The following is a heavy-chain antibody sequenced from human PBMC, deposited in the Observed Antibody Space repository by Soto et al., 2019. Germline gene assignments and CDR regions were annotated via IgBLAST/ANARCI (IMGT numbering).Heavy chain of an antibody. D-gene: IGHD5-12*01. Sequence: SETLSLTCTVSGGFISSSSYYWGWIRQPPGKGLEWIGSIYYSGSTYYNPSLKSRVTISVDTSKNQFSLKLSSVTAADTAVYYCATTGTYSGYDDDAFDIWGQGTMVTVSS. J-gene: IGHJ3*02. CDR2: IYYSGST. V-gene: IGHV4-39*01. CDR3: ATTGTYSGYDDDAFDI. CDR1: GGFISSSSYY.